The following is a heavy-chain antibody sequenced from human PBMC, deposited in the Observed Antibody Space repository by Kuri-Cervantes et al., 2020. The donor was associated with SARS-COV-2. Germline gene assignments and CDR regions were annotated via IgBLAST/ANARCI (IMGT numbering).Heavy chain of an antibody. J-gene: IGHJ6*02. D-gene: IGHD6-6*01. Sequence: SETLSLTCTVYGGSFSGYYWSWIRQPPGKGLEWIGEINHSGSTNYNPSLKSRVTISVDTSKNQFSLKLSSVTAADTAVYYCARGREYSSSSLYYYGMDVWGQGTTVPSP. V-gene: IGHV4-34*01. CDR3: ARGREYSSSSLYYYGMDV. CDR1: GGSFSGYY. CDR2: INHSGST.